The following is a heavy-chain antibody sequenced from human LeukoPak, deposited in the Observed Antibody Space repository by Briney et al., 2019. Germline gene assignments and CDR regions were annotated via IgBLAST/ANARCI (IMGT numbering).Heavy chain of an antibody. Sequence: PGESLKISCLGSGHIFTSYWVAWVRQMPGKGLECMGIIYPHASDIRYNPSFEGQVTISADKSINTAYLQWSSLKASDTAMYYCARGADSYYYMDVWGKGTTVTVSS. CDR1: GHIFTSYW. CDR2: IYPHASDI. D-gene: IGHD3-16*01. V-gene: IGHV5-51*01. J-gene: IGHJ6*03. CDR3: ARGADSYYYMDV.